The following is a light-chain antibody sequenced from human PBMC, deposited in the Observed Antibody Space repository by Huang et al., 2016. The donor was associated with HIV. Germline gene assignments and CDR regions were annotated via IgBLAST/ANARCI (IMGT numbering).Light chain of an antibody. CDR1: QTISTF. V-gene: IGKV1-39*01. J-gene: IGKJ4*01. CDR2: AAS. CDR3: QQTSSVPLT. Sequence: DIQMTQSPSSLSASVGDRISITCRASQTISTFLNWYQQQPGKAPKLLIYAASNLQSGVSYRFSGTGSGTHFTLTVTGLQPDDFATYFCQQTSSVPLTFGGGTRVE.